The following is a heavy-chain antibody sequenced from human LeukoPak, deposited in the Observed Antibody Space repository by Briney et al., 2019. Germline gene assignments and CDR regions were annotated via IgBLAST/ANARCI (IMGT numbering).Heavy chain of an antibody. CDR2: IWYDGSNK. Sequence: GGSLRLSCAASGFTFSSYSMNWVRQAPGKGLEWVAVIWYDGSNKYYADSVKGRFTISRDNSKNTLYLQMNSLRAEDTAVYYCARQLEGYWGQGTLVTVSS. CDR1: GFTFSSYS. V-gene: IGHV3-33*08. CDR3: ARQLEGY. D-gene: IGHD1-1*01. J-gene: IGHJ4*02.